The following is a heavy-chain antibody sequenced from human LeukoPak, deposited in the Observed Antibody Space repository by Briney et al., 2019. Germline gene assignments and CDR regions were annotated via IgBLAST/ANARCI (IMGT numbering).Heavy chain of an antibody. Sequence: GGPLRLSCAASGFTFSSYAMHWVRQAPGKGLEWVAVISYDGSNKYYADSVKGRFTISRDNSKNTLYLQMNSLRAEDTAVYYCARAWSLGYFGYWGQGTLVTVSS. CDR3: ARAWSLGYFGY. CDR2: ISYDGSNK. D-gene: IGHD1-26*01. V-gene: IGHV3-30-3*01. CDR1: GFTFSSYA. J-gene: IGHJ4*02.